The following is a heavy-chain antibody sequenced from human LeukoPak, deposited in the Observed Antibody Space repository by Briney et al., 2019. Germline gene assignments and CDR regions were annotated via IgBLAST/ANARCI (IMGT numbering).Heavy chain of an antibody. CDR3: AREGSGWYRHFDY. V-gene: IGHV1-2*04. J-gene: IGHJ4*02. D-gene: IGHD6-19*01. Sequence: GASVKVSCKASGYTFTGYYMHWVRQAPGQGLEWMGWINPNSGGTNYAQKFQGWVTMTRDTSISTAYMELSRLRSDDTAVYYCAREGSGWYRHFDYWGQGTLVTVSS. CDR1: GYTFTGYY. CDR2: INPNSGGT.